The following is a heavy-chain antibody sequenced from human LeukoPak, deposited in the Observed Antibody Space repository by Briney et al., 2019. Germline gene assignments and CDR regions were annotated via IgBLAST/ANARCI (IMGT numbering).Heavy chain of an antibody. CDR1: GITLSNYG. CDR2: ISGGGGGT. V-gene: IGHV3-23*01. D-gene: IGHD3-22*01. Sequence: GGSLRLSCEVSGITLSNYGMSWVRQAPGKGLEWVAGISGGGGGTNYAESVKGRFTISRDNSKNTLYPQMNSLRAEDTAVYFCAKRGVVIRVILVGFHKEAYYFDSWGQGALVSVSS. CDR3: AKRGVVIRVILVGFHKEAYYFDS. J-gene: IGHJ4*02.